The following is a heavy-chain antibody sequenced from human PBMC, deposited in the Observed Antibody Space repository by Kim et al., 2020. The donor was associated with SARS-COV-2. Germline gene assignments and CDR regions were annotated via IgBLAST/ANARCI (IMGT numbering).Heavy chain of an antibody. Sequence: SETLSLTCTVSGGSISSSSYYWGWIRQPPGKGLEWIGSIYYSGSTYYNPSLKSRVTISVDTSKNQFSLKLSSVTAADTAVYYCARDHPIAAAGKDYYGMDVWGKGTTVTVSS. CDR2: IYYSGST. CDR3: ARDHPIAAAGKDYYGMDV. V-gene: IGHV4-39*07. D-gene: IGHD6-13*01. J-gene: IGHJ6*04. CDR1: GGSISSSSYY.